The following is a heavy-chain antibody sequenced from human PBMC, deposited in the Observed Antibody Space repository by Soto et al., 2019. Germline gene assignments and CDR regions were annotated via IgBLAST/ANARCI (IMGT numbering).Heavy chain of an antibody. CDR3: ARDYDSSGYARYYFVH. CDR1: GFTFSSYG. D-gene: IGHD3-22*01. J-gene: IGHJ4*02. CDR2: IWYDGSNK. V-gene: IGHV3-33*01. Sequence: GGSLRLSCAASGFTFSSYGMHWVRQAPGKGLEWVAVIWYDGSNKYYADSVKGRFTISRDNSKNTLYLQMNSLRAEDTAVYYCARDYDSSGYARYYFVHWCQGTLATVSS.